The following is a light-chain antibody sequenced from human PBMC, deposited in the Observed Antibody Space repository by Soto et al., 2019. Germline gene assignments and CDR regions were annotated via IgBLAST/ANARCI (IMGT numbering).Light chain of an antibody. CDR3: LQHHSFPYT. CDR2: AAS. Sequence: DIQMTQSPSSLSASVGDRVTIACRASEDIRNDLGWFQQKPGKAPKRLISAASTLQNGVPSRFSGSRSGTEFTLTINTLQPEDVATYYCLQHHSFPYTFGQGTTLDIK. V-gene: IGKV1-17*01. CDR1: EDIRND. J-gene: IGKJ2*01.